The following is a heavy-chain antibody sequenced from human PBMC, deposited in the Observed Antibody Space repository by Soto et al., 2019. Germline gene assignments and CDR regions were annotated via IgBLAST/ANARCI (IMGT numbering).Heavy chain of an antibody. V-gene: IGHV3-33*01. D-gene: IGHD3-22*01. CDR2: IWYDGSNK. CDR1: GFTFSSYG. J-gene: IGHJ4*02. CDR3: ARGSHHYYDSSGYYDRRYFDY. Sequence: GGSLRLSCAASGFTFSSYGMHWVRQAPGKGLEWVAVIWYDGSNKYYADSVKGRFTISRDNSKNTLYLQMNSLRAEDTAVYYCARGSHHYYDSSGYYDRRYFDYWGQGTLVTVSS.